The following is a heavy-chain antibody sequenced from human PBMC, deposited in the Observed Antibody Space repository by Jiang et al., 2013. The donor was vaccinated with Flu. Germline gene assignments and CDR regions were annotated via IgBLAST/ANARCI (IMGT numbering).Heavy chain of an antibody. D-gene: IGHD4-17*01. CDR2: IDPSDSYT. Sequence: LRISCKGSGYSFTSYWISWVRQMPGKGLEWMGRIDPSDSYTNYSPSFQGHVTISADKSISTAYLQWSSLKASDTAMYYCARFRSTVTTTRVVYYYYGMDVWGQGTTVTVSS. V-gene: IGHV5-10-1*01. CDR1: GYSFTSYW. J-gene: IGHJ6*02. CDR3: ARFRSTVTTTRVVYYYYGMDV.